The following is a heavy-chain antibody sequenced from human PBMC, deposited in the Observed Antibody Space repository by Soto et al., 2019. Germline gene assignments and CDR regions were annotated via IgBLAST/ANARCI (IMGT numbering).Heavy chain of an antibody. D-gene: IGHD3-10*01. Sequence: SETLSLTCSISGGSINGNNYSWGWIREPPGRGLEWIGNTYPSGGAYYDPSFKSRASISVDTSKSQVFLKLTSVTAADTAIYYFASTRGSPLYFYLYGLEVWGNGSTVT. CDR3: ASTRGSPLYFYLYGLEV. CDR1: GGSINGNNYS. J-gene: IGHJ6*04. V-gene: IGHV4-39*07. CDR2: TYPSGGA.